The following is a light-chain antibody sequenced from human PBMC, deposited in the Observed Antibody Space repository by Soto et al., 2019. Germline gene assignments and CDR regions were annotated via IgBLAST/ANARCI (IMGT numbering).Light chain of an antibody. Sequence: NQMSQSPSTLPASVGDRVTISCRASQSIGSWLAWVQQKPGKAPKVLIYKASSLESGVPSRFSCSGSGPEFSLTISSLQPDDFATYFCQQYNSYSAFGQGTKVDIK. J-gene: IGKJ1*01. CDR1: QSIGSW. V-gene: IGKV1-5*03. CDR3: QQYNSYSA. CDR2: KAS.